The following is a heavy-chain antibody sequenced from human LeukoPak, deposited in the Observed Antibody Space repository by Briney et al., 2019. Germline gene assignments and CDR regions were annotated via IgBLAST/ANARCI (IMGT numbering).Heavy chain of an antibody. CDR2: ISSSSRTI. V-gene: IGHV3-48*02. Sequence: PGGSLRLSCAASGFTFSSYSMNWVRQAPGKGLEWVSYISSSSRTIYYADSVQGRFTISRDNAKNSLYLQMNSLRDEDTAVYYCARGGYSGYDDLYYYGMDVWGQGTTVTVSS. CDR3: ARGGYSGYDDLYYYGMDV. D-gene: IGHD5-12*01. J-gene: IGHJ6*02. CDR1: GFTFSSYS.